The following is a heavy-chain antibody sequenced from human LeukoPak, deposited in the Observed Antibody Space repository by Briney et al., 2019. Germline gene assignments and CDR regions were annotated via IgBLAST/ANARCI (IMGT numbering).Heavy chain of an antibody. J-gene: IGHJ4*02. D-gene: IGHD5-24*01. CDR2: ISGSGGST. CDR3: VVYTGGYRSQF. V-gene: IGHV3-23*01. CDR1: GFIFSNYA. Sequence: QPGGSLRLSCAVSGFIFSNYAMNWVRQAPGKGLEWVSAISGSGGSTYYADSVKGRFTISRDNSMDTLRLQMNSLSVEDTAVYYCVVYTGGYRSQFWGQGTLVTVSS.